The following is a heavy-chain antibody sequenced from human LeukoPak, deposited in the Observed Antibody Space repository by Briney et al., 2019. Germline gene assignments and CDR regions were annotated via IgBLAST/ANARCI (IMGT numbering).Heavy chain of an antibody. CDR1: GYTFNNYG. J-gene: IGHJ5*02. Sequence: ASVKVSCKASGYTFNNYGISWVRQAPGQGREWMGWVTSYNGDTNYAQKFQGRVTMSTDTSTSTPYMELRSLRLDDTAIYYCAKDWHILTGRNCFDPWGQGTLVTVSS. CDR2: VTSYNGDT. V-gene: IGHV1-18*01. CDR3: AKDWHILTGRNCFDP. D-gene: IGHD3-9*01.